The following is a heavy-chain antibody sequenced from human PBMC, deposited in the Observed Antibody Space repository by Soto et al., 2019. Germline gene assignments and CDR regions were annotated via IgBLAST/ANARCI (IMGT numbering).Heavy chain of an antibody. CDR1: GDIFSNYT. J-gene: IGHJ6*03. CDR3: ARVKTDSGSYEGDYYMDV. CDR2: IIPILDVA. D-gene: IGHD3-10*01. Sequence: QVQLVQSGAEVKKPGSSVRVSCKASGDIFSNYTISWVRQAPGQGLEWMGRIIPILDVANYTLRFQGRVTSTEDKSTSTVYMELSSLRSEDTAIYYCARVKTDSGSYEGDYYMDVWGKGTTVTVSS. V-gene: IGHV1-69*02.